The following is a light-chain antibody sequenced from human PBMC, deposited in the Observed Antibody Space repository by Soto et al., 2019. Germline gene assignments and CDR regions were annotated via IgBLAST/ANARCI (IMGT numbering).Light chain of an antibody. J-gene: IGLJ6*01. CDR1: SNDVGGYKY. V-gene: IGLV2-14*01. Sequence: SVLTQPAAVSGSPGQAITISCTGSSNDVGGYKYVSWYQQHPGKAPKLMIYEVSNRPSGISNRFSGSKSGNTASLTISGLQADDEADYYFSSYTGSSTLIFGRGTKVTV. CDR2: EVS. CDR3: SSYTGSSTLI.